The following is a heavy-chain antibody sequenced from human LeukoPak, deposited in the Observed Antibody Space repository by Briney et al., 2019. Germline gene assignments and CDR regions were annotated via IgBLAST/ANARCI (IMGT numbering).Heavy chain of an antibody. V-gene: IGHV3-48*02. Sequence: GGSLRLSCAASGFTFSSYSMNWVRQAPGKGLEWVSYISSSSSTIYYADSVKGRFTISRDNAKNSLYLQMNSLRDEDTAVYYCARGRIPVATGVPQFDYWGQGTLVTVSS. CDR3: ARGRIPVATGVPQFDY. D-gene: IGHD2-2*01. CDR1: GFTFSSYS. J-gene: IGHJ4*02. CDR2: ISSSSSTI.